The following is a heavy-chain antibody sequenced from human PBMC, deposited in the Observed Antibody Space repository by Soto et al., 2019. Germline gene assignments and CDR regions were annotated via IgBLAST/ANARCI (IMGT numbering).Heavy chain of an antibody. CDR2: ISSSSSTI. J-gene: IGHJ6*03. V-gene: IGHV3-48*01. CDR3: AREITILGYYYMDV. CDR1: GFTFSSYS. Sequence: EVQLVESGGGLVQPGGSLRLSCAASGFTFSSYSMNWVRQAPGKGLEWVSYISSSSSTIYYADSVKGRFTISRDNAKNSRYLQMNSLRAEDTAVYYCAREITILGYYYMDVWGKGTTVTVSS. D-gene: IGHD3-3*01.